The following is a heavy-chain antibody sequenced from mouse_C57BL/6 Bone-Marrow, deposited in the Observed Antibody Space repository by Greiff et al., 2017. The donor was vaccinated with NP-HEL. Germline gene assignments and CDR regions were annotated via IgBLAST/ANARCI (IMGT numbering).Heavy chain of an antibody. D-gene: IGHD1-1*01. CDR1: GFTFSDFY. CDR2: SRNKANDYTT. CDR3: ARDGDTTVVARTAWFAY. J-gene: IGHJ3*01. V-gene: IGHV7-1*01. Sequence: EVKLMESGGGLVQSGRSLRLSCATSGFTFSDFYMEWVRQAPGKGLEWIAASRNKANDYTTEYSASVKGRFIVSRDTSQSILYLQMNALRAEDTAIYYCARDGDTTVVARTAWFAYWGQGTLVTVSA.